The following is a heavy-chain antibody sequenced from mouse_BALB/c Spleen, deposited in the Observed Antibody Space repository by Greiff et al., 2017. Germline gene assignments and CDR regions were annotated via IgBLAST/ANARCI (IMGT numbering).Heavy chain of an antibody. CDR2: IWRGGST. CDR3: AKNPGSPHWYFDV. CDR1: GFSLTSYG. J-gene: IGHJ1*01. Sequence: QVQLKESGPSLVQPSQSLSITCTVSGFSLTSYGVHWVRQSPGKGLEWLGVIWRGGSTDYNAAFMSRLSITKDNSKSQVFFKMNSLQADDTAIYYCAKNPGSPHWYFDVWGAGTTVTVSS. D-gene: IGHD1-2*01. V-gene: IGHV2-5-1*01.